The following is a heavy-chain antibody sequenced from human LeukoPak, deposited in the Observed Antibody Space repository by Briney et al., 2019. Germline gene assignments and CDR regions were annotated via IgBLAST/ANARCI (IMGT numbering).Heavy chain of an antibody. CDR1: GFTFSTYG. CDR2: ISHDGSNK. Sequence: GRSLRLSCAASGFTFSTYGMHWVRQAPGKGLEWVATISHDGSNKNYGDSVKGRFTISRDNSRNTLYLQMNSLRPEDTAVYHCAKDWGNYFASGSSYLDYWGQGTLVTVSS. CDR3: AKDWGNYFASGSSYLDY. J-gene: IGHJ4*02. V-gene: IGHV3-30*18. D-gene: IGHD3-10*01.